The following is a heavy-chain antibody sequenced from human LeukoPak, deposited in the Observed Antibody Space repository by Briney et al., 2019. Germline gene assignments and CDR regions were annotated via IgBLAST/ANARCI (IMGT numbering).Heavy chain of an antibody. CDR3: ARGDQLLTSIDY. CDR1: GCTFSSYG. Sequence: GGSLRLSCAASGCTFSSYGMHWVRQAPGKGLEWVAVIWYDGSNKYYADSVKGRFTISRDNSKNTLYLQMNSLRAEDTAVYYCARGDQLLTSIDYWGQGTLVTVSS. CDR2: IWYDGSNK. J-gene: IGHJ4*02. D-gene: IGHD2-2*01. V-gene: IGHV3-33*01.